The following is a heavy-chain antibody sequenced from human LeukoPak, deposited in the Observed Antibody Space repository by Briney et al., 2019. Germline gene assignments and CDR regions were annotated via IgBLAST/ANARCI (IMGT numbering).Heavy chain of an antibody. CDR1: GYTFTSYY. CDR3: ARDGGRGMAAAGTVLGWFDP. J-gene: IGHJ5*02. V-gene: IGHV1-46*01. CDR2: INPSGGST. Sequence: ASVKVSCKASGYTFTSYYMHWVRQAPGQGLEWMGIINPSGGSTSYAQKFQGRVTMTRDTSTSTVYMELSSLRSEDTAVYYCARDGGRGMAAAGTVLGWFDPWGQGTLVTVSS. D-gene: IGHD6-13*01.